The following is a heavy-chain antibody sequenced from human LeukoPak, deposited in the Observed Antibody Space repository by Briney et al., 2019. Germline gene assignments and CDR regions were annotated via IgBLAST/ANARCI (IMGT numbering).Heavy chain of an antibody. V-gene: IGHV4-34*01. J-gene: IGHJ2*01. Sequence: SETLSLTCAVYGGSFSGYYWSWIRQPPGKGLEWIGEINHSGSTNYNPSLKSRITISVDTPKNRFSLKLSSGTAAATAVYYCASSPDSYSGSYYRYWYFDLWGRGTLVTVSS. CDR2: INHSGST. CDR1: GGSFSGYY. CDR3: ASSPDSYSGSYYRYWYFDL. D-gene: IGHD1-26*01.